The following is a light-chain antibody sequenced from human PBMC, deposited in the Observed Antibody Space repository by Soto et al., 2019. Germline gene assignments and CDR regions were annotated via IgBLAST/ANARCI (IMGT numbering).Light chain of an antibody. Sequence: DIQMTQSPSSLSASVGDRVTITCRASNSISSYLNWYQQKPGKAPKLLIYAASSLQSGVQSRFSGSGSGTDFTLTISSLQPEDFATYYCQKSYSTRWTFGQGTKVEIK. V-gene: IGKV1-39*01. CDR1: NSISSY. CDR2: AAS. J-gene: IGKJ1*01. CDR3: QKSYSTRWT.